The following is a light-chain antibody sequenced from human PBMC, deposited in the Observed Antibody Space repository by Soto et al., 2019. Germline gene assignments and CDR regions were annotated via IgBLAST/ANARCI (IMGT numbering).Light chain of an antibody. V-gene: IGKV1-17*03. Sequence: DIQVTQSPAGMSSSVGDIVSITCRASQGISNYLAWFQQKPGKVPKRLIYGASTLQSGVPSRFSGSGSGTEFTLTISSLQPQDFATYYCLQHKSYPIIFGQGTRLE. CDR3: LQHKSYPII. CDR2: GAS. CDR1: QGISNY. J-gene: IGKJ5*01.